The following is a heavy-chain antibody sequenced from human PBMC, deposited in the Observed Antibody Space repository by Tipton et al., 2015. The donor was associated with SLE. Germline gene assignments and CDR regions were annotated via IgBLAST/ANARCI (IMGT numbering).Heavy chain of an antibody. V-gene: IGHV3-30-3*01. CDR2: ISYDGSNK. J-gene: IGHJ3*02. CDR3: ARRSSIGAFDI. D-gene: IGHD6-13*01. CDR1: GFTFSSYA. Sequence: SLRLSCAASGFTFSSYAMHWVRQAPGKGLEWVAVISYDGSNKYYADSVKGRFTISRDNSKNTLYLQMNSLRAEDTAVYYCARRSSIGAFDIWGQGTMVTVSS.